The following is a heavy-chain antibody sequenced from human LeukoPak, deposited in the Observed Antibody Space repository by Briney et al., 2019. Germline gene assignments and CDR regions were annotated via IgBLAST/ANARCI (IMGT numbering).Heavy chain of an antibody. D-gene: IGHD3-16*01. Sequence: SQTLSLTCAVSGGSISSGGYSWSWIRQPPGKGLEWIGYIYHSGSTYYNPSLKSRVTISVDRSKNQFSLKLSSVTAADTAVYYCARDSLGAEGAFDYWGQGTLVTVSS. V-gene: IGHV4-30-2*01. CDR1: GGSISSGGYS. J-gene: IGHJ4*02. CDR2: IYHSGST. CDR3: ARDSLGAEGAFDY.